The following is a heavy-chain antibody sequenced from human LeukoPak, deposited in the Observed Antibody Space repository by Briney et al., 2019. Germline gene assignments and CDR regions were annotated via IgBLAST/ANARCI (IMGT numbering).Heavy chain of an antibody. Sequence: PGGSLTLSCTASGFTFSRYWMTWVRQAPGKGLEWVANIKEDGSEKYYVDSVKGRFTISRDNAKNSLYLQMNSLSAEDTALYYCARDYSYGVLWGQGTLVTVSS. V-gene: IGHV3-7*04. CDR1: GFTFSRYW. CDR3: ARDYSYGVL. D-gene: IGHD5-18*01. J-gene: IGHJ4*02. CDR2: IKEDGSEK.